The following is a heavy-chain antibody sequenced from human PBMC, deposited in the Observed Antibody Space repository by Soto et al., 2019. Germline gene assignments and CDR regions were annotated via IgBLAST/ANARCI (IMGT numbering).Heavy chain of an antibody. Sequence: PGGSLRLSCAASGFSVSSNYMSWVRQAPGRGLEWVSLISAGGSIYYADSVKGRFTISRNTFKNTFYLQMNSLSAEDTAVYYCAKSLPTITYYGEYYFDSWGQGTLVTVSS. J-gene: IGHJ4*02. CDR2: ISAGGSI. CDR3: AKSLPTITYYGEYYFDS. V-gene: IGHV3-53*01. D-gene: IGHD3-10*01. CDR1: GFSVSSNY.